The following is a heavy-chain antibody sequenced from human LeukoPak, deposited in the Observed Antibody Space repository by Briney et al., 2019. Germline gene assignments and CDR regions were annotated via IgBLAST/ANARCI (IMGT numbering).Heavy chain of an antibody. Sequence: GASVKVSCKASGGTFSSYAISWVRQAPGQGLEWMVWISAYNDDTNSAQKFQGRVTMTTDTSTSTAYMELRSLRSDDTAVYYCAREGGYSGSYFDYWGQGTLVTVSS. J-gene: IGHJ4*02. V-gene: IGHV1-18*01. D-gene: IGHD1-26*01. CDR2: ISAYNDDT. CDR3: AREGGYSGSYFDY. CDR1: GGTFSSYA.